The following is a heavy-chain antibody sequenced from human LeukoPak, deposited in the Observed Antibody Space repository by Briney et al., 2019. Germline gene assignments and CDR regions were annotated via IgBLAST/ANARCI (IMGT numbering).Heavy chain of an antibody. Sequence: PSETLSLTCTVSGGSISSYYWSWIRQPPGKGLEWSGYIYYSGSTNYNPSLKSRVTISVDTSKHQFSLKLSSVTAADTAVYYCARLFPSYDYVWGSYRINAFDIWGQGTMVTVSS. D-gene: IGHD3-16*02. V-gene: IGHV4-59*08. J-gene: IGHJ3*02. CDR2: IYYSGST. CDR3: ARLFPSYDYVWGSYRINAFDI. CDR1: GGSISSYY.